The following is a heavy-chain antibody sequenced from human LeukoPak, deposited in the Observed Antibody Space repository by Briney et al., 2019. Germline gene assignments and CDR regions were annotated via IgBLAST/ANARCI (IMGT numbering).Heavy chain of an antibody. D-gene: IGHD1-26*01. V-gene: IGHV3-30*02. CDR2: IRYDGNIK. CDR1: GFIFTSYG. Sequence: GGSLRLSCAASGFIFTSYGMHWVRQAPGKGLEWAAFIRYDGNIKFYADSVKGRFTISRDNSRNTLYLQMNSLRAEDTAVYYCAKDSRHRIVGTTTFLDYWGQGTLVTVSS. CDR3: AKDSRHRIVGTTTFLDY. J-gene: IGHJ4*02.